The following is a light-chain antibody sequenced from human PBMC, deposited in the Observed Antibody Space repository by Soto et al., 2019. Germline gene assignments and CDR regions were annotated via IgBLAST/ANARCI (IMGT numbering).Light chain of an antibody. J-gene: IGKJ5*01. V-gene: IGKV1-9*01. Sequence: DIQLTQSPSFLSASVGDRVTITCRASQDINTYLAWYQQKPGKAPKLLIFAASTLQNGVPSRFSGSGSGTEFPFTITRLQPEDFATYYCQQPKSYPITFGPGTRLEIK. CDR3: QQPKSYPIT. CDR1: QDINTY. CDR2: AAS.